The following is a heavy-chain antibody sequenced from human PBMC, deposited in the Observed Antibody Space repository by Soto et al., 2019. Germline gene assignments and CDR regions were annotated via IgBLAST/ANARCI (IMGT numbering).Heavy chain of an antibody. V-gene: IGHV1-8*01. J-gene: IGHJ6*02. D-gene: IGHD3-3*01. CDR1: GYTFTSYD. CDR3: ARVLSWASYYDFWSDYYPYGMDV. CDR2: MNPNSGNT. Sequence: ASVKVSCKASGYTFTSYDINWVRQATGQGLEWMGWMNPNSGNTGYAQRFQGRVTMTRNTSISTAYMELSSLRSEDTAVYYCARVLSWASYYDFWSDYYPYGMDVWGQGTRVTVSS.